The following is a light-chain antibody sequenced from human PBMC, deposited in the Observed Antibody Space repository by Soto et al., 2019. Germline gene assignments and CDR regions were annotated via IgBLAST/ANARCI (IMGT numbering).Light chain of an antibody. Sequence: QSVLTQPPSVSGAPGQRVTISCTGSSSNIGAGYDVHWYQQLPGTAPKLLIYGNSNRPSGVPDRFSGSKSGTSASLAITGLQAEDEADYYFQSYNSSLLGHWVFGGGTKVTVL. CDR2: GNS. CDR3: QSYNSSLLGHWV. V-gene: IGLV1-40*01. CDR1: SSNIGAGYD. J-gene: IGLJ3*02.